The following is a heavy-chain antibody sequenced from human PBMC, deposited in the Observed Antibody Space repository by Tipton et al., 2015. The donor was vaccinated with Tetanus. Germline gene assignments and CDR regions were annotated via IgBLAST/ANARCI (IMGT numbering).Heavy chain of an antibody. CDR1: GGSLSTFY. V-gene: IGHV4-4*07. CDR3: ARDFRERSGTYFSYYYTMDV. D-gene: IGHD1-26*01. J-gene: IGHJ6*02. CDR2: IYSSGST. Sequence: LRLSCTVSGGSLSTFYWNWIRQPAGKGLEWIGRIYSSGSTNCNPSLKSRVTMSIDTSKNQFSLELTSVTAADTAVYYCARDFRERSGTYFSYYYTMDVWGQGTTVTVSS.